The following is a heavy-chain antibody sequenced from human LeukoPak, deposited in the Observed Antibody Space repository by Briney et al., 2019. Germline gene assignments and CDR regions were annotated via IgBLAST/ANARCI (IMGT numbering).Heavy chain of an antibody. J-gene: IGHJ4*02. CDR2: ISSSSSYI. CDR3: ARENWNAGGHFDY. V-gene: IGHV3-21*01. CDR1: GFTFSSYS. Sequence: GGSLRLSCAASGFTFSSYSMNWVRQAPGKGLEWVSSISSSSSYIYYADSVKGRFTISRDNAKNSLYLQMNSLRAEDTAVYYCARENWNAGGHFDYWGQGTLVTVSS. D-gene: IGHD1-1*01.